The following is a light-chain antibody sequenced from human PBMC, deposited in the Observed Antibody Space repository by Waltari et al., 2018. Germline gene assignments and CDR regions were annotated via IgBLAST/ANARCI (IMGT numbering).Light chain of an antibody. CDR1: SSDVGHYNL. J-gene: IGLJ3*02. CDR3: CSYGGYNTPWV. V-gene: IGLV2-23*01. CDR2: ETT. Sequence: QSALTQPASVSGSPGQSITISCTGTSSDVGHYNLVSWYQQLPGQAPKLIIYETTKRPSGVSNRFSGSKSGNTASLAVSGLQTEDEAEYYCCSYGGYNTPWVFGGGTKLTVL.